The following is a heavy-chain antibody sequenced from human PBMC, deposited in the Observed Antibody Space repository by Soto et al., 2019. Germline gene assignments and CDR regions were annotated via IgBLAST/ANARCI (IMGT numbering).Heavy chain of an antibody. CDR2: IIPIFGTA. Sequence: ASVKGSCKASGGTFSSYAISWVRQTHGKGLEWMGGIIPIFGTANYAQKFQGRVTITADESTSTAYMELSSLRSEDTAVYYCARGSVGYCSGGSCYDLDYWGQGTLVTVSS. CDR1: GGTFSSYA. CDR3: ARGSVGYCSGGSCYDLDY. D-gene: IGHD2-15*01. V-gene: IGHV1-69*13. J-gene: IGHJ4*02.